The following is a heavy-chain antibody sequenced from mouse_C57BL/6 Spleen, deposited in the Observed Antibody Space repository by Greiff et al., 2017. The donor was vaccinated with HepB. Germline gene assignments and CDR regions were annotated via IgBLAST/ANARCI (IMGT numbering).Heavy chain of an antibody. V-gene: IGHV1-76*01. Sequence: VKLVESGAELVRPGASVKLSCKASGYTFTDYYINWVKQRPGQGLEWIARIYPGSGNTYYNEKFKGKATLTAEKSSSTAYMQLSSLTSEDSAVYFCARWALIYDGYHFDYWGQGTTLTVSS. J-gene: IGHJ2*01. CDR1: GYTFTDYY. CDR3: ARWALIYDGYHFDY. D-gene: IGHD2-3*01. CDR2: IYPGSGNT.